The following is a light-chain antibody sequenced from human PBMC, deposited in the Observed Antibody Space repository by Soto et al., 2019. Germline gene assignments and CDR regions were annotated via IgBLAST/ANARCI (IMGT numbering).Light chain of an antibody. J-gene: IGKJ2*01. CDR3: QQYHNWPPQYT. V-gene: IGKV3-15*01. Sequence: EIVMTQSPATLSVSPGERASLSCRASQTISSNLAWYQQKPGQAPRLLIHGASTRATGVPARFSGSGSETEFTLTITSLQSEDFAVYYCQQYHNWPPQYTFGQGTQLQI. CDR1: QTISSN. CDR2: GAS.